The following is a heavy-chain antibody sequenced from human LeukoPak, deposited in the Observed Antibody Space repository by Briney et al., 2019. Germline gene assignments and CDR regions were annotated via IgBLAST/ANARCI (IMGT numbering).Heavy chain of an antibody. Sequence: GGSLRLSCAASGFTFSSYSMNWVRQAPGKGLEWVSSISSSSSYIYYADSVKGRFTTSRDNAKNSLYLQMNSLRAEDTAVYYCARDFPTYCGGDCYSDYWGQGTLVTVSS. CDR2: ISSSSSYI. D-gene: IGHD2-21*02. CDR1: GFTFSSYS. V-gene: IGHV3-21*01. J-gene: IGHJ4*02. CDR3: ARDFPTYCGGDCYSDY.